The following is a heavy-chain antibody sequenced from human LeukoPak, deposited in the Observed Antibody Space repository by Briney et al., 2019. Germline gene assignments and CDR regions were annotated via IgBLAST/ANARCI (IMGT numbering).Heavy chain of an antibody. CDR2: ISTSTSYI. D-gene: IGHD3-9*01. J-gene: IGHJ4*02. V-gene: IGHV3-21*04. Sequence: GGSLRLSCAASGFTFNTYSMNWVRQAPGKGLEWVSSISTSTSYIYYADSVKGRFTISRDNAKNSLYLQMNSLRAEDTAVYYCARWGPYDILTGRINWGQGTLVTVSS. CDR3: ARWGPYDILTGRIN. CDR1: GFTFNTYS.